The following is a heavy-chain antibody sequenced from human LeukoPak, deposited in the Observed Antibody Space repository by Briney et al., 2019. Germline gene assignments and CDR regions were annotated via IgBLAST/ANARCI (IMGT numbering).Heavy chain of an antibody. CDR2: INWNGGST. D-gene: IGHD3-10*01. J-gene: IGHJ4*02. Sequence: GGSLRLSCAASGFTFDDYGMSWVRQAPGKGLEWVSGINWNGGSTGYADSVKGRFTISRDNAKNSLYLQMNSLRAEDTALYHCARGYLGYYGSGSYSEIDYWGQGTLVTVSS. CDR1: GFTFDDYG. CDR3: ARGYLGYYGSGSYSEIDY. V-gene: IGHV3-20*01.